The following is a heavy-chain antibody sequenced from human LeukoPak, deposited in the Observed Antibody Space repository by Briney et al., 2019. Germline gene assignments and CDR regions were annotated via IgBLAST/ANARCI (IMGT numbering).Heavy chain of an antibody. J-gene: IGHJ3*02. CDR1: GYTFTNYY. CDR2: INPSGGYT. V-gene: IGHV1-46*01. CDR3: ARESQNQLLGGDAFDI. D-gene: IGHD2-2*01. Sequence: GASVTVSFTSSGYTFTNYYINWVRQAPGQGLEWMGIINPSGGYTGYARKFQGRVTMTRDTSTSTVYMELSSLRSDDTAVYYCARESQNQLLGGDAFDIWGQGTMVTVSS.